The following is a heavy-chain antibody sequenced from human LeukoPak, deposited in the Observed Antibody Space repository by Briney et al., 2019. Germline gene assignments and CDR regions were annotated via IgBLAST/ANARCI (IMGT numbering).Heavy chain of an antibody. CDR3: ARVQRRDGYSVNY. CDR2: INPNSGGA. CDR1: GYTFTGYY. V-gene: IGHV1-2*02. J-gene: IGHJ4*02. D-gene: IGHD5-24*01. Sequence: GSVKVSCKASGYTFTGYYMHWVRQAPGQGLEWMGWINPNSGGANYAQKFQGRVTMTRDTSISTAYMELSRLRSDDTAVYYCARVQRRDGYSVNYWGQGTLVTVSS.